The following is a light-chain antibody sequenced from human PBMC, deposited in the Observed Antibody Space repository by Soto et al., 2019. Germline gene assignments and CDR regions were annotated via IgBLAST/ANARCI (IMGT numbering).Light chain of an antibody. CDR1: QSVSNN. V-gene: IGKV3-15*01. CDR2: GAS. Sequence: EIVMTHSPATLSVSPGERATLSCRASQSVSNNLAWYQQKPGQAPSLLIYGASTRATAIPARFSGSGSGTEFTLTISSLQSEDFAVYFCQQYDNWPYTFGQGTKREIK. CDR3: QQYDNWPYT. J-gene: IGKJ2*01.